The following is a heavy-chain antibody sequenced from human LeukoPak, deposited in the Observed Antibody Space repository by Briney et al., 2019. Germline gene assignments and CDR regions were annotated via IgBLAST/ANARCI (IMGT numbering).Heavy chain of an antibody. CDR1: GFTFSSYS. CDR2: ISSSSSYI. V-gene: IGHV3-21*01. Sequence: GGSLRLSCAASGFTFSSYSMNWVRQAPGKGLEWVSSISSSSSYIYYADSVKGRFTISRDNAKNSLYLQMNSLRAEDTAVYYYARVSRVGTFLVPPDYWSQGTLVTVSS. J-gene: IGHJ4*02. D-gene: IGHD1-26*01. CDR3: ARVSRVGTFLVPPDY.